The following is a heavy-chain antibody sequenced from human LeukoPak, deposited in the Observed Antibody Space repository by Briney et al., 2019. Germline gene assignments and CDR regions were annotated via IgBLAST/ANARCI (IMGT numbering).Heavy chain of an antibody. D-gene: IGHD3-9*01. J-gene: IGHJ4*02. CDR3: ARDYDILTGSFDY. CDR1: GGSISSSSYY. CDR2: IYYSGNT. V-gene: IGHV4-39*07. Sequence: PSETLSLTCTVSGGSISSSSYYWAWIRQPPGKGLEWIGSIYYSGNTYYKSSLKSRVTIAVDTSKNQFSLKLSSVTAADTAVYYCARDYDILTGSFDYWGQGTLVTVSS.